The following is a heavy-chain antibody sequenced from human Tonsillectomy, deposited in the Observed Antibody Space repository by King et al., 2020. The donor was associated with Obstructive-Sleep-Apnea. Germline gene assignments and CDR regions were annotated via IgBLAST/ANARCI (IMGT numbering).Heavy chain of an antibody. Sequence: QLQLQESGPGLVKPSETLSLTCTVSGGSISSSNYYWGWIRQPPGKGLEWFGSISYTGTAYYSPSLKSRVTISVDTAKNQFSLRLNSVTAADTAVYYCARQTFVVVTTIKSWHFDLWGRGTLVTVSS. CDR1: GGSISSSNYY. CDR2: ISYTGTA. D-gene: IGHD2-21*02. J-gene: IGHJ2*01. CDR3: ARQTFVVVTTIKSWHFDL. V-gene: IGHV4-39*01.